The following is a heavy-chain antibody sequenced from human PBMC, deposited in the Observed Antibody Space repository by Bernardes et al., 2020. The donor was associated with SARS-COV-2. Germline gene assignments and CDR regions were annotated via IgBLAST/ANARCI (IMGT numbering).Heavy chain of an antibody. CDR3: ARGFGFNPVN. CDR1: GGSFNDWY. D-gene: IGHD3-10*01. V-gene: IGHV4-34*01. J-gene: IGHJ4*01. Sequence: SETLSLTCAVYGGSFNDWYWSWIRQSPGKGLEWIGEISHSGSTTYNPSLASRVTMSVDTSKNQFSLRLTSVTAADTAVYYCARGFGFNPVNWAHGMLVTVSS. CDR2: ISHSGST.